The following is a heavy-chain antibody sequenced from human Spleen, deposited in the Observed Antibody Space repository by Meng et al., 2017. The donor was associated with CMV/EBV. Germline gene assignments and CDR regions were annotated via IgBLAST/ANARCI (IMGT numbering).Heavy chain of an antibody. Sequence: GESLKISCAASGFTFSSYAMTWVRQAPGKGLEWVSAISGGGASTYYADSVKGRFTISRDNYKSALYLQMNSLRAEDTAVYYCARGPYSRPDYWGQGTLVTVSS. V-gene: IGHV3-23*01. CDR3: ARGPYSRPDY. J-gene: IGHJ4*02. CDR1: GFTFSSYA. D-gene: IGHD3-22*01. CDR2: ISGGGAST.